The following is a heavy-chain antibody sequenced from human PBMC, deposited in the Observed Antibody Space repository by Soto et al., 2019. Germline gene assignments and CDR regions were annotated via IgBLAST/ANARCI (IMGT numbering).Heavy chain of an antibody. CDR3: VRGQFSAFDC. V-gene: IGHV6-1*01. J-gene: IGHJ4*02. CDR2: TYYRSKWSS. CDR1: GDSVSRNGVA. Sequence: QVQLHQSGPGLVKPSQTLSLTCAISGDSVSRNGVAWNWIRQSHSRGLEWLGRTYYRSKWSSDYAVSVKSRIAINPDTSKSQFSLQLNSVTPEDTAVYYCVRGQFSAFDCWGQGTLVTVSS.